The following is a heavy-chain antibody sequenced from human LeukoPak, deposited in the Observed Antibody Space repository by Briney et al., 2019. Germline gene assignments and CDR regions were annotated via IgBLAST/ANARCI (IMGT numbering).Heavy chain of an antibody. CDR1: GYSISSRNW. CDR3: ARYSSSHGAFDN. V-gene: IGHV4-28*06. D-gene: IGHD6-13*01. J-gene: IGHJ3*02. CDR2: IYYSGST. Sequence: KASETLSLTCGVSGYSISSRNWWGWIRQPPGKGLEWIGYIYYSGSTNHNPSLKSRVIMSVDTSKNQFSLKLSSVTALDTAVYYCARYSSSHGAFDNWGQGTMVTVSS.